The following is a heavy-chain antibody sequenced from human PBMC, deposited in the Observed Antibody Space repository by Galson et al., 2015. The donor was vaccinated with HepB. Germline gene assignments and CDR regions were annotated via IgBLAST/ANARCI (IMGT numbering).Heavy chain of an antibody. CDR1: GFTFGGHA. V-gene: IGHV3-23*01. D-gene: IGHD3-16*01. CDR3: ARKGALGYYYYYSMDI. Sequence: SLRLSCAVSGFTFGGHAMSWVRQGPGKRLEWVSSISGSGSGTYYADSVKGRFTISRDNSENTLYLQMNSLRAEDTAVYYCARKGALGYYYYYSMDIWGQVTTVTVSS. J-gene: IGHJ6*02. CDR2: ISGSGSGT.